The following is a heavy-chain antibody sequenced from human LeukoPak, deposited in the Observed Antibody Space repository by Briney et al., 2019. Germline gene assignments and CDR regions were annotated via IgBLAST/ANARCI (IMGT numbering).Heavy chain of an antibody. CDR3: AKNGQSGFSFDP. CDR1: GGSISSYY. V-gene: IGHV4-59*12. J-gene: IGHJ5*02. D-gene: IGHD1-26*01. CDR2: IYYSGST. Sequence: SETLSLTCTVSGGSISSYYWSWIRQPPGKGLEWIGYIYYSGSTNYNPSLKSRVTISVDTSKNQFSLKLSSVTAADTAVYYCAKNGQSGFSFDPWGQGTLVTVSS.